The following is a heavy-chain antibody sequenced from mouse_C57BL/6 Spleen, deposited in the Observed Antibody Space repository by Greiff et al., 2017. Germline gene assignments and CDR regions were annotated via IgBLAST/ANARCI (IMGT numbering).Heavy chain of an antibody. V-gene: IGHV1-26*01. CDR3: ARGVVADWYFDV. D-gene: IGHD1-1*01. J-gene: IGHJ1*03. Sequence: VQLQQSGPELVKPGASVKISCKASGYTFTDYYMNWVKQSHGKSLEWIGDINPNNGGTSYNQKFKGKATLTVDKSSSTAYMELRSLTSEDSAVYYCARGVVADWYFDVWGTGTTVTVSS. CDR2: INPNNGGT. CDR1: GYTFTDYY.